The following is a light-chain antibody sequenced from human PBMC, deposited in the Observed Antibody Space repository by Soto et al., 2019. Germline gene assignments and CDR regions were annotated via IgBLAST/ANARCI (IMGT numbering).Light chain of an antibody. CDR1: SSDVGGYNY. Sequence: QSVLTQPPSASGSPGQSVTISCTGTSSDVGGYNYVSWYQQHPGKAPKLMIYEVSKRPSGVPDRFSGSKSGNTASLSVSGLQAEDEAEYYCNSYAGSNHVIFGGGTKLTVL. CDR3: NSYAGSNHVI. V-gene: IGLV2-8*01. CDR2: EVS. J-gene: IGLJ2*01.